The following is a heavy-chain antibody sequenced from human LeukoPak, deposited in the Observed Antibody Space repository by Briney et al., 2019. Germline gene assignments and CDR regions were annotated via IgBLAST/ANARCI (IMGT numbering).Heavy chain of an antibody. CDR1: GFTFSNYW. Sequence: GGSLRLSCAASGFTFSNYWMHWVRQAPGKGLEWVAVIPYDGSNKYYADSVKGRFTISRENSKNRLYLQMNSLRAEDTAVYYCARAEGYGGELDSWGQGTLVTVSS. J-gene: IGHJ4*02. D-gene: IGHD4-23*01. CDR3: ARAEGYGGELDS. V-gene: IGHV3-30*13. CDR2: IPYDGSNK.